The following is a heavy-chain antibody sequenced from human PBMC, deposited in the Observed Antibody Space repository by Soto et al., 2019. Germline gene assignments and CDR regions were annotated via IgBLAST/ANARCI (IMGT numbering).Heavy chain of an antibody. J-gene: IGHJ4*02. V-gene: IGHV3-23*01. CDR3: VRVRYFDNDRFY. CDR2: ISSSGGSS. D-gene: IGHD3-9*01. CDR1: GFTFSSYA. Sequence: GGSLRLSCAASGFTFSSYAMNWVRQAPGKGLEWVSAISSSGGSSYYADSVKGRFTTSRDNSQNTLFLQMNSLRAEDTAIYYCVRVRYFDNDRFYWGQGTLVTVSS.